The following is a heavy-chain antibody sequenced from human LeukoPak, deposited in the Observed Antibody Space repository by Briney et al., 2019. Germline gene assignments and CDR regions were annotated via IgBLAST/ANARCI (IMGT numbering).Heavy chain of an antibody. D-gene: IGHD6-13*01. CDR3: ARAYSSSWYWNWFDP. CDR2: IYPTGST. Sequence: SETLSLTCTVSGYSISSGYYWGWIRQPSGKGLERIGNIYPTGSTYYNPSLKSRVTISVDTSKNQFSLKVSSVSAADTAVYYCARAYSSSWYWNWFDPWGQGTLVTVSS. J-gene: IGHJ5*02. V-gene: IGHV4-38-2*02. CDR1: GYSISSGYY.